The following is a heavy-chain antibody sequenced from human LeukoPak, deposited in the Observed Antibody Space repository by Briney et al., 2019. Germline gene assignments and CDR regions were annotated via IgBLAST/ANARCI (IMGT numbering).Heavy chain of an antibody. D-gene: IGHD6-6*01. V-gene: IGHV3-21*01. CDR1: GFTSSSYS. Sequence: GGSLRLSCAASGFTSSSYSMNWVRQAPGMGLEWVSSISSSSSYIYYAGSVKGRFTISRDNAKNSLYLQMNSLRAEDTAVYYCARDSSPGAFDIWGQGTMVTVSS. CDR3: ARDSSPGAFDI. CDR2: ISSSSSYI. J-gene: IGHJ3*02.